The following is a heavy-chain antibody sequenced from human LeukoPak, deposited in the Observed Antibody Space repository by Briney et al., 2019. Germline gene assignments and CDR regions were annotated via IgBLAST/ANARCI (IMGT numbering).Heavy chain of an antibody. J-gene: IGHJ4*02. D-gene: IGHD3-22*01. CDR1: GFTFSDYY. CDR2: ISSSGRTI. Sequence: GGSLRLSCAASGFTFSDYYMSWIRQAPGKGLEWVSYISSSGRTIYYADSVKGRFTISRDNAKNSLYLQMNSLRAEDTAVYYCARDFHYYDSSGYHRGFDYWGQGTLVTVSS. V-gene: IGHV3-11*01. CDR3: ARDFHYYDSSGYHRGFDY.